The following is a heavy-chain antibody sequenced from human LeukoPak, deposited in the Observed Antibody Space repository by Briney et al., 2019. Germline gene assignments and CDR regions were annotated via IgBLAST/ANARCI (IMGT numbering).Heavy chain of an antibody. CDR2: ISGSGGST. D-gene: IGHD6-13*01. CDR1: GFTFSSYA. Sequence: GGSLRLSCAASGFTFSSYAMSWVRQAPGRGLEWASAISGSGGSTYYADYVKGRFTISRDNSKNTLYLQMNSLRAEDTAVYSCARYHTGYSSSWYNWYFDLWGRGTLLTVSS. V-gene: IGHV3-23*01. CDR3: ARYHTGYSSSWYNWYFDL. J-gene: IGHJ2*01.